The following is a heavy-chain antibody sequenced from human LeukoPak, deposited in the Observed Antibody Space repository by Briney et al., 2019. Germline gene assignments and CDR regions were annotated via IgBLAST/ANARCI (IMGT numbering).Heavy chain of an antibody. D-gene: IGHD2-2*01. Sequence: VSGPTLVNPTQTLTLTCTFSGFSLSTSGMCVSWIRQPPGKALEWLARIDWDVDKYYSTSLKTRLTISKDTSKNQVVLTMTNMDPVDTATYYCARIRGIRYCSSTSCYYYYYMDVWGKGTTVTISS. CDR2: IDWDVDK. J-gene: IGHJ6*03. CDR3: ARIRGIRYCSSTSCYYYYYMDV. V-gene: IGHV2-70*11. CDR1: GFSLSTSGMC.